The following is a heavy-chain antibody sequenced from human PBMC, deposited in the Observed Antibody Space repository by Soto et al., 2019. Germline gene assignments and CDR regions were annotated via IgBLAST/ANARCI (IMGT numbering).Heavy chain of an antibody. CDR2: ISGSGGST. V-gene: IGHV3-23*01. CDR3: AKVLIQDYYGSGSYYKPPNWFDP. CDR1: GFTFSSYA. J-gene: IGHJ5*02. D-gene: IGHD3-10*01. Sequence: GGSLRLSCAASGFTFSSYAMSWVRQAPGKGLEWVSAISGSGGSTYYADSVKGRFTISRDNSKNTLYLQMNSLRAEDTAVYYCAKVLIQDYYGSGSYYKPPNWFDPWGQGTLVTVSS.